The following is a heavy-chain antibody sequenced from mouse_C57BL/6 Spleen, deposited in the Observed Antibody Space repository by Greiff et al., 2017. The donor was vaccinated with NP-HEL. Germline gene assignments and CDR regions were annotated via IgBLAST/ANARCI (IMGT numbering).Heavy chain of an antibody. V-gene: IGHV1-19*01. D-gene: IGHD6-1*01. CDR3: ARYPTSYYFDY. J-gene: IGHJ2*01. Sequence: VQLKESGPVLVKPGASVKMSCKASGYTFTDYYMNWVKQSHGKSLEWIGVINPYNGGTSYNQKFKGKATLTVDKSSSTAYMELNSLTSEDSAVYYCARYPTSYYFDYWGQGTTLTVSS. CDR1: GYTFTDYY. CDR2: INPYNGGT.